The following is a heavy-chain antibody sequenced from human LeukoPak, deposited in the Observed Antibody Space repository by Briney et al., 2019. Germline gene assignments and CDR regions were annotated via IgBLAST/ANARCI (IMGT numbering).Heavy chain of an antibody. J-gene: IGHJ4*02. D-gene: IGHD1-20*01. CDR3: ARDLFITGALEY. CDR2: IYYSGST. V-gene: IGHV4-59*01. Sequence: SETLSLTCTVSGGSISSYYWSWIRQPPGKGLEWIGYIYYSGSTNYNPSLKSRVTISVDTSKNQFSLKLSSVTAADTAVYYCARDLFITGALEYWGQGTLVTVSS. CDR1: GGSISSYY.